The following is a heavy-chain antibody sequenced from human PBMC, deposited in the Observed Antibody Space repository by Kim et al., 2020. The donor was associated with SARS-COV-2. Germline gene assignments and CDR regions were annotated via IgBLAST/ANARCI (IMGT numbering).Heavy chain of an antibody. CDR1: GFTFSSYA. V-gene: IGHV3-23*01. J-gene: IGHJ4*02. CDR2: ISGSGGST. CDR3: AKAHITMIVVVITTYYFDT. D-gene: IGHD3-22*01. Sequence: GGSLRLSCAASGFTFSSYAMSWVRQAPGKGLEWVSAISGSGGSTYYADSVKGRFTISRDNSKNTLYLQMNSLRAEDTAVYYCAKAHITMIVVVITTYYFDTWGQGTLVTVSS.